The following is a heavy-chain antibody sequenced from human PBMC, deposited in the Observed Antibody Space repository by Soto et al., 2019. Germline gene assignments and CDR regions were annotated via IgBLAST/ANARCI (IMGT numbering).Heavy chain of an antibody. CDR3: ARAGAIGFDP. V-gene: IGHV4-61*08. J-gene: IGHJ5*02. CDR1: GGSISSGGYY. CDR2: IYYSGST. Sequence: SETLSLTCTVSGGSISSGGYYWSWIRQHPGKGLEWIGYIYYSGSTNYNPSLKSRVTISVDTSKNQFSLKLSSVTAADTAVYYCARAGAIGFDPWGQGTQVTVSS.